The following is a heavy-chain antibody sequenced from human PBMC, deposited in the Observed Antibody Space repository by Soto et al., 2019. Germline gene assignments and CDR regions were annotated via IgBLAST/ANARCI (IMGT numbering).Heavy chain of an antibody. CDR3: TGGGRDAFDI. Sequence: GGSLRLACASSVFTVISNYMRWVRQAPGKGLEWVSVIYSGGSTYYADSVKGRFTISRDNSKNTLYLQMNSLRAEDTAVYCCTGGGRDAFDIWGQGTMVTVSS. J-gene: IGHJ3*02. CDR1: VFTVISNY. V-gene: IGHV3-53*01. D-gene: IGHD3-10*01. CDR2: IYSGGST.